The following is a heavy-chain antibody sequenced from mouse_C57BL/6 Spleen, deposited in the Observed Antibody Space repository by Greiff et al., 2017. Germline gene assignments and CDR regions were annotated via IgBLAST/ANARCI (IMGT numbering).Heavy chain of an antibody. V-gene: IGHV1-72*01. CDR3: ARSHDYDWCAY. CDR2: IDPNSGGT. D-gene: IGHD2-4*01. Sequence: QVQLQQPGAELVKPGASVKLSCKASGYTFTSYWMHWVKQRPGRGLEWIGRIDPNSGGTKYNEKFKSKATLTVDKPSSTAYMQLSSLTSEASAVYYGARSHDYDWCAYWGQGTLVTVSA. CDR1: GYTFTSYW. J-gene: IGHJ3*01.